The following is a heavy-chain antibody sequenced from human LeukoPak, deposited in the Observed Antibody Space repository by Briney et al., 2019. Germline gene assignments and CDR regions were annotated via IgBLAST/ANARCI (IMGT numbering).Heavy chain of an antibody. J-gene: IGHJ4*02. Sequence: PGGSLRLSCAASGFTVSSNYMSRVRQAPGKGLEWVSVIYSGGSTYYADSVKGRFTISRDNSKNTLYLQMNSLRAEDTAVYYCARDQAYYYGSGRRKFDYWGQGTLVTVSS. CDR2: IYSGGST. D-gene: IGHD3-10*01. CDR3: ARDQAYYYGSGRRKFDY. V-gene: IGHV3-53*01. CDR1: GFTVSSNY.